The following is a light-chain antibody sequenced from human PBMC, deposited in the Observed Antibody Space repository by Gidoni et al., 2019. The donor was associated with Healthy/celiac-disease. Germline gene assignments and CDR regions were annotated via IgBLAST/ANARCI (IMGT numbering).Light chain of an antibody. CDR2: EVS. CDR1: SSAVGSYNL. J-gene: IGLJ3*02. V-gene: IGLV2-23*02. Sequence: QSALTQPAPVSGSPGPSITISCTGTSSAVGSYNLVSWSQQHPGKAPKLMIYEVSKRPSGVSNRFSGSKSGNTASLTISGLQAEDEADYHCCSYAGSSTFWVFGGGTKLTVL. CDR3: CSYAGSSTFWV.